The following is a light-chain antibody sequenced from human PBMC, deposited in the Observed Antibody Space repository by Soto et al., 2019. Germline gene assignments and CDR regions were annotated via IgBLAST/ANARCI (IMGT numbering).Light chain of an antibody. CDR3: QQYYTTPRT. Sequence: DIVMTQSPDSLAVSLGERATINCKSSQTVLYSPNNKNYLAWYQQKPRQPPKLLISWASTRESGVPDRFSGSGSGTDFTLTISSLQAEDVAVYYCQQYYTTPRTFGPGTKVEIK. CDR1: QTVLYSPNNKNY. V-gene: IGKV4-1*01. J-gene: IGKJ1*01. CDR2: WAS.